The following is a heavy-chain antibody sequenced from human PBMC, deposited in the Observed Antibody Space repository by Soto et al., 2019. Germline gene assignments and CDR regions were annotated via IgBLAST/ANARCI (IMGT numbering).Heavy chain of an antibody. V-gene: IGHV3-23*01. CDR1: GFTFISYA. CDR2: ISGSVGST. D-gene: IGHD6-6*01. CDR3: ARDLVAARDYYYGMDV. Sequence: PGGSLILSGAASGFTFISYAMSWVRQSPGKGLEWVSVISGSVGSTYYADSVKGLFTISRDNSKNTLYLQMNSLRAEDTAVYYCARDLVAARDYYYGMDVWGQGTTVTVSS. J-gene: IGHJ6*02.